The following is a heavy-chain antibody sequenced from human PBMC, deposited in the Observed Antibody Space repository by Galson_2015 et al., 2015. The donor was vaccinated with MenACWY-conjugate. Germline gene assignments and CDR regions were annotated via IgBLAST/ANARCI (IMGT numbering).Heavy chain of an antibody. J-gene: IGHJ3*01. D-gene: IGHD7-27*01. CDR1: RGTFSNYP. V-gene: IGHV1-69*02. Sequence: SVKVSCKASRGTFSNYPLHWVRQAPGQGLEWMARIIPILGRTHYAQNFQGRVTLTADRLTDTADMELSSLRSEDTAIYYCATGPDAFHVWGQGTKVIVSS. CDR3: ATGPDAFHV. CDR2: IIPILGRT.